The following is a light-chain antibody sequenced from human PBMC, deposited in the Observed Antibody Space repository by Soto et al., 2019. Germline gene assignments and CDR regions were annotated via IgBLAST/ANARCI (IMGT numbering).Light chain of an antibody. J-gene: IGLJ1*01. Sequence: QSVLAQPASVSGSPGQSITISCSGTSSDVGAYNYVSWYQKNPGKAPKLLIYDVRYRPSGVSDRFSCSKSGNTAYLVISGLQAEDEADYYCSSFTSRHTHVFGSGTKVTVL. CDR1: SSDVGAYNY. CDR2: DVR. V-gene: IGLV2-14*01. CDR3: SSFTSRHTHV.